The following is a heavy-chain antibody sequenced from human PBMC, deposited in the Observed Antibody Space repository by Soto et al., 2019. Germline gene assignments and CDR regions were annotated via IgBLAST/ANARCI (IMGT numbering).Heavy chain of an antibody. J-gene: IGHJ3*02. D-gene: IGHD3-9*01. CDR1: GFTFSSYG. Sequence: PGGSLRLSCAASGFTFSSYGMHWVRQAPGKGLEWVAVIWYDGSNKYYADSVKGRFTISRDNSKNTLYLQMNSLRAEDTAVYYCARAKPILTGYSGAFDIWGQGTMVTVSS. CDR3: ARAKPILTGYSGAFDI. CDR2: IWYDGSNK. V-gene: IGHV3-33*01.